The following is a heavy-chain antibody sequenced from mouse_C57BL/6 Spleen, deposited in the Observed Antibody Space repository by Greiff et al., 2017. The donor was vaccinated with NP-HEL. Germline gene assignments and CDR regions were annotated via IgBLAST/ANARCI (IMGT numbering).Heavy chain of an antibody. CDR2: IYPGSGST. CDR3: AREGTAQASWFAY. Sequence: VQLQQSGAELVKPGASVKMSCKASGYTFTSYWITWVKQRPGQGLEWIGDIYPGSGSTNYNEKFKSKATLTVDTSSSTACMQLSSLTSEDSAVYYCAREGTAQASWFAYWGQGTLVTVSA. J-gene: IGHJ3*01. D-gene: IGHD3-2*02. V-gene: IGHV1-55*01. CDR1: GYTFTSYW.